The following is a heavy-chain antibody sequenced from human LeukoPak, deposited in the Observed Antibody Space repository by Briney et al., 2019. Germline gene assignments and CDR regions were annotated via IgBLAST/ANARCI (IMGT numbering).Heavy chain of an antibody. J-gene: IGHJ4*02. V-gene: IGHV4-39*01. D-gene: IGHD3-3*01. CDR3: ARIRVAYYDFWSGYYFTYLYYFDY. CDR1: GGSISSSSYY. CDR2: IYYSGST. Sequence: SETLSLTCTVSGGSISSSSYYWGWIRQPPGKGLEWIGSIYYSGSTYYNPSLKSRVTISVDTSKNQFSLKLSSVTAADTAVYYCARIRVAYYDFWSGYYFTYLYYFDYWGQGTQVTVSS.